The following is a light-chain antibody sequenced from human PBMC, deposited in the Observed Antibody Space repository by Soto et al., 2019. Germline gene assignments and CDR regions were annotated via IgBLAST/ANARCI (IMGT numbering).Light chain of an antibody. CDR3: QQRSNWPT. CDR2: DAS. V-gene: IGKV3-11*01. Sequence: DIVFTQSPGTLSVSPGERATLPCRASQSVSSYLAWYQQKPGQAPRLLIYDASNRATGIPARFSGSGSGTDFTLTISSLEPEDFAVYYCQQRSNWPTFGQGTKVDIK. CDR1: QSVSSY. J-gene: IGKJ1*01.